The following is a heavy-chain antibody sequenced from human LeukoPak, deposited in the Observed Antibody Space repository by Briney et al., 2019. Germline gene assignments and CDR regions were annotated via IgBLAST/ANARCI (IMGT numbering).Heavy chain of an antibody. CDR1: GYTFTSYG. CDR3: VRAPPNWGFNF. D-gene: IGHD1-1*01. CDR2: MSPNSGNT. J-gene: IGHJ5*01. Sequence: GASVKVSCKASGYTFTSYGINWVRQATEQGLEWMGWMSPNSGNTGYAQKFQGRVTMTRDTSITTAYMELSNLRSEDTAVYYCVRAPPNWGFNFWGQGTLVTVSS. V-gene: IGHV1-8*02.